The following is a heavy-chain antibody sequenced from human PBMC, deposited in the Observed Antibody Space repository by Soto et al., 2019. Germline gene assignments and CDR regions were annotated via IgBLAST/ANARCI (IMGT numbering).Heavy chain of an antibody. J-gene: IGHJ4*02. CDR1: GGSIISDDYF. Sequence: PSETLSLTCTVSGGSIISDDYFWGWIRQPPGKGLEWIGIIYHSGNTYYNPSLKSRVTISVDTSKNQFSLKLTSVTAADTAVYYCARLGPSISALSLDYWGQGTLVTVSS. CDR3: ARLGPSISALSLDY. CDR2: IYHSGNT. V-gene: IGHV4-39*01. D-gene: IGHD6-25*01.